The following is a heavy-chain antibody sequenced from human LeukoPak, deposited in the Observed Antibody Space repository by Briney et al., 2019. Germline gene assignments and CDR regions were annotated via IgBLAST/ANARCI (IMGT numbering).Heavy chain of an antibody. CDR2: MNPNSGNT. J-gene: IGHJ4*02. CDR3: ARDLSSGYLPFDY. D-gene: IGHD3-22*01. Sequence: ASVKVSCKASGYTFTSYDINWVRQATGQGLEWMGWMNPNSGNTGYAQKLQGRVTMTTDTSTSTAYMELRSLRSDDTAVNYCARDLSSGYLPFDYWGQGTLVTVSS. V-gene: IGHV1-8*01. CDR1: GYTFTSYD.